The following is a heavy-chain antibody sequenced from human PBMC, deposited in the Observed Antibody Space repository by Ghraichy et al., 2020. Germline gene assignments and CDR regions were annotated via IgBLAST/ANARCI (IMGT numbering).Heavy chain of an antibody. J-gene: IGHJ3*02. Sequence: SETLSLTCTVSSFSISTYYWSWIRQPPGKGLEWIGYIYNSGSTDYNPSLKSRVTISVDRSKNHFSLNLSSVTAADTAVYYCARAVAGTRDAFDIWGQGTMVTVS. CDR2: IYNSGST. D-gene: IGHD6-19*01. V-gene: IGHV4-59*08. CDR3: ARAVAGTRDAFDI. CDR1: SFSISTYY.